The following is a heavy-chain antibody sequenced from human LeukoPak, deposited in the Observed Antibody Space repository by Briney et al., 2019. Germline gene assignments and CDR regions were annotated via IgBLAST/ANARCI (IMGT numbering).Heavy chain of an antibody. J-gene: IGHJ5*02. CDR3: ARDRWFDP. Sequence: PGGSLRLSCAVSGFTFSSYWMTWVRQAPGKGLEWVASIKEDGSEKYYEDSVKGRFTISRDNAKNSLYLQMNSLRAEDTAVYYCARDRWFDPWGQGTLVTVSS. CDR2: IKEDGSEK. CDR1: GFTFSSYW. V-gene: IGHV3-7*01.